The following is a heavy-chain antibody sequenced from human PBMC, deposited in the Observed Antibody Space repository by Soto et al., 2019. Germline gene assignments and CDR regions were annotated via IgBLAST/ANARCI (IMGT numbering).Heavy chain of an antibody. Sequence: ASVKVSCKVSGYTLTELSMHWVRQAPGKGLEWMGGFDPEDGETIYAQKFQGRVTMTEDTSTDTAYMELSSLRSEDTAVYYCATPHLYCSGGSCYSWFDPWGQGTLVTVSS. J-gene: IGHJ5*02. CDR1: GYTLTELS. D-gene: IGHD2-15*01. CDR2: FDPEDGET. CDR3: ATPHLYCSGGSCYSWFDP. V-gene: IGHV1-24*01.